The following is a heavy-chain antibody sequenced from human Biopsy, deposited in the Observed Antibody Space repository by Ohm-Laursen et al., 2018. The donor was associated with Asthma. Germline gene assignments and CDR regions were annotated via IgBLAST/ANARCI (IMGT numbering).Heavy chain of an antibody. D-gene: IGHD1-26*01. CDR2: MSCEESVQ. V-gene: IGHV3-30*03. Sequence: SLRLSCSASGFSFSNYGMHWARQAPGKGLEWVAVMSCEESVQYFADSVKGRFTFSRDNSKNTLYLQMNSLRAEDSAVYYCARDFGCGSYFVGTTFDYWGQGALVTVSS. CDR3: ARDFGCGSYFVGTTFDY. J-gene: IGHJ4*02. CDR1: GFSFSNYG.